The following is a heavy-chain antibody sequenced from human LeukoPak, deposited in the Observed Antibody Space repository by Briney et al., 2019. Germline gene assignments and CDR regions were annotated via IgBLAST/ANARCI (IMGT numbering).Heavy chain of an antibody. CDR2: INPNTGVT. J-gene: IGHJ4*02. Sequence: GASVKVSCKAFGYTFTGNYIHWLRQAPGQGLEWMGWINPNTGVTDYAQKFQGGVTMTRDTSISTAYMELSRLRSDDTAVYYCARGAAMTTVTGGDYWGQGTLVTVSS. CDR3: ARGAAMTTVTGGDY. D-gene: IGHD4-17*01. CDR1: GYTFTGNY. V-gene: IGHV1-2*02.